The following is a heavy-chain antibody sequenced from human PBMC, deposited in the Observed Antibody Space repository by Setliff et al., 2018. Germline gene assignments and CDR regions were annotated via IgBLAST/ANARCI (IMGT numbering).Heavy chain of an antibody. V-gene: IGHV3-23*05. D-gene: IGHD3-10*01. Sequence: GESLRLSCVGSGFTISGYAMTWVRQVPGKGLEWISSIKDSDYSTYYADSVKGRFTISRDNSENTLFLQMTSLRPEDTGVYYCVKVKKPLIRGSGFDYWGRGTLVTVPS. CDR1: GFTISGYA. J-gene: IGHJ4*02. CDR3: VKVKKPLIRGSGFDY. CDR2: IKDSDYST.